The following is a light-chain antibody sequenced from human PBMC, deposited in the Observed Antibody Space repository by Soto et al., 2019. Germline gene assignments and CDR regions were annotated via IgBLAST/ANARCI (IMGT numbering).Light chain of an antibody. J-gene: IGLJ1*01. CDR1: SSDVGGYNF. CDR2: EVS. Sequence: QSVLTQPASVSGSPGQSITISCTGTSSDVGGYNFVSWYQQHPGKAPKLIIYEVSNRPSGVSNRFSGSKSGNTASLTISGLQAEDEADYYCSSYTSSSTFFGTGTKLTVL. CDR3: SSYTSSSTF. V-gene: IGLV2-14*01.